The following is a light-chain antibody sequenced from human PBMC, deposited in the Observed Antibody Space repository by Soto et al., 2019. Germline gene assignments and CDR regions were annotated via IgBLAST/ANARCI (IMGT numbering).Light chain of an antibody. CDR3: QQYNNWPHS. J-gene: IGKJ2*01. Sequence: EIVMTQSPATLSFSPGQRATLSCRASQSVSSNLAWYQQILGQAPRLLISGASTRATGIPARFTGSGSGTEFTLTISSLQSEDFAVYYCQQYNNWPHSFGQGT. CDR1: QSVSSN. V-gene: IGKV3-15*01. CDR2: GAS.